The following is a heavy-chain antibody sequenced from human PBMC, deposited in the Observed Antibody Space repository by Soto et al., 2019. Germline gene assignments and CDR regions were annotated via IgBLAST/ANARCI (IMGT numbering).Heavy chain of an antibody. D-gene: IGHD4-4*01. CDR1: GFTVSSNY. J-gene: IGHJ4*02. CDR2: IYSGGST. CDR3: AKDSNKYSSSLRGRYFDY. V-gene: IGHV3-53*01. Sequence: QPGGSLRLSCAASGFTVSSNYMSWVRQAPGKGLEWVSVIYSGGSTYYADSVKGRFTISRDNSKNTLLLQTNSLGAEDTAVYYCAKDSNKYSSSLRGRYFDYWGQGIGVTVSS.